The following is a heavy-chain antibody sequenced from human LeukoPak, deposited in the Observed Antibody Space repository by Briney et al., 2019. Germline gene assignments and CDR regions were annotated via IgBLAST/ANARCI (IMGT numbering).Heavy chain of an antibody. D-gene: IGHD5-18*01. Sequence: SETLSLTCTVSGGSISSSSYYWGWIRQPPGNGLELIGSIYYSGSTYYNPSLKSRVTISVDTSKNQFSLKLSSVTAADTAVYYCARHRGYSYGLTDFDYWGQGTLVTVSS. CDR2: IYYSGST. V-gene: IGHV4-39*01. CDR3: ARHRGYSYGLTDFDY. J-gene: IGHJ4*02. CDR1: GGSISSSSYY.